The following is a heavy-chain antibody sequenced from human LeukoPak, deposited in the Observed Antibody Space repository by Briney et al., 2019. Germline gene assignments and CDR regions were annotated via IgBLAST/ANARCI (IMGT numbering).Heavy chain of an antibody. CDR2: VYYSGST. V-gene: IGHV4-59*01. CDR1: GGSINNDY. J-gene: IGHJ5*02. D-gene: IGHD3-22*01. CDR3: ARGYYDNSGQSNPFDP. Sequence: SETLSLTCTVSGGSINNDYWSWIRQPPGKGLEWIGYVYYSGSTNYNPSLKSRVTISVDTSKNQFSLRLSSVTAADTAVYYCARGYYDNSGQSNPFDPWGQGTLVTVSS.